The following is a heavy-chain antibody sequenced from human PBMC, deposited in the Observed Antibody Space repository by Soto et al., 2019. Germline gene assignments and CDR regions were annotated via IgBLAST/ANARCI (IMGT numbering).Heavy chain of an antibody. CDR1: GGSISSSSYY. V-gene: IGHV4-39*01. CDR2: IYYSGSI. CDR3: ASPTWNYNY. Sequence: QLQLQESGPGLVKPSETLSLTCTVSGGSISSSSYYWGWIRQPPGKGLEWIGSIYYSGSIYYNPSLKRRVIISVDTSKDQFSLKLSSVTAADTAVYYCASPTWNYNYWGQGTLVTVSS. J-gene: IGHJ4*02. D-gene: IGHD1-7*01.